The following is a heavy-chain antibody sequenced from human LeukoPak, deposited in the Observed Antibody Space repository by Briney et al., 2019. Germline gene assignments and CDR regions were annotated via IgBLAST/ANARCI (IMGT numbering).Heavy chain of an antibody. J-gene: IGHJ4*02. V-gene: IGHV3-30-3*01. CDR3: ARAASMIVGGNDY. CDR1: GFPFNTYA. CDR2: ISYDGSNK. Sequence: GGSLRLSCSASGFPFNTYAIHWVRQAPGKGLEWVAVISYDGSNKYYADSVKGRFTISRDNSKNTLYLQMNSLRAEDTAVYYCARAASMIVGGNDYWGQGTLVTVSS. D-gene: IGHD3-22*01.